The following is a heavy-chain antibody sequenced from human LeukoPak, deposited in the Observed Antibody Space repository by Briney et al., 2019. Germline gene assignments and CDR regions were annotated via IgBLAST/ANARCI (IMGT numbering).Heavy chain of an antibody. V-gene: IGHV1-18*01. CDR2: ISAYNGNT. D-gene: IGHD6-19*01. J-gene: IGHJ4*02. CDR1: GYTFTSYG. Sequence: ASVKVSCKASGYTFTSYGISWVRQAPGQGLEWMGWISAYNGNTNYAQKLQGRVTMTTDTSTSTAYVELRSLRSDDTAVYYCARREKAVAGPDPYYFDYWGQGTLDTVSS. CDR3: ARREKAVAGPDPYYFDY.